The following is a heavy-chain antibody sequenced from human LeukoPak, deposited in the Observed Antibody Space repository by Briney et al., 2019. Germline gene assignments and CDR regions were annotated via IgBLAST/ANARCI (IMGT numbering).Heavy chain of an antibody. CDR2: ISSSGSPI. CDR3: AREKFYDNSGYDY. Sequence: GGSLRLSCAASGFTFSSYEMNWVRQAPGKGLEWVSYISSSGSPIYYADSVKGRFTISRDNAKNSLFLQMNSLRAEDTADYYCAREKFYDNSGYDYWGQGTLVTVSS. J-gene: IGHJ4*02. CDR1: GFTFSSYE. V-gene: IGHV3-48*03. D-gene: IGHD3-22*01.